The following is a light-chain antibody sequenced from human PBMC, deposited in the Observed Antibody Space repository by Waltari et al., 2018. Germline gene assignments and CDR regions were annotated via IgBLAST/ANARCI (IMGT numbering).Light chain of an antibody. V-gene: IGLV2-14*01. CDR2: EVS. CDR1: TCDAGGFKS. CDR3: SSYTSSSTLHVV. Sequence: QSALSNPASGSGSPGHSTTISCTGTTCDAGGFKSASRQQHHPGKAPKLIIYEVSNRPSGVSNRFSGSKSGNTAALTISGLQAEDEGDYYCSSYTSSSTLHVVFGGGTKLTVL. J-gene: IGLJ2*01.